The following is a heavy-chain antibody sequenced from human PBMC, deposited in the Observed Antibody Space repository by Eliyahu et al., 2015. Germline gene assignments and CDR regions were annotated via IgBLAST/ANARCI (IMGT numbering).Heavy chain of an antibody. J-gene: IGHJ5*02. V-gene: IGHV5-10-1*03. Sequence: EVQLVQSGAXVKKPGESLRISXKGXGXSFXSYXXRXLRQVPGKGMEGMGRIDPSDSYTNXSPSFQGHVTISADKSISTAYLQWSSLKASDTAMYYCARQTDVRLWSGYYVRWFDPWGQGTLVTVSS. CDR2: IDPSDSYT. D-gene: IGHD3-3*01. CDR1: GXSFXSYX. CDR3: ARQTDVRLWSGYYVRWFDP.